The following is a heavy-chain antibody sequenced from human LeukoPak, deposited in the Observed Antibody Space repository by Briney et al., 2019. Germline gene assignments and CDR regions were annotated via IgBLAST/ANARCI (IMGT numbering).Heavy chain of an antibody. CDR1: GYTFSSYG. D-gene: IGHD2-15*01. V-gene: IGHV1-18*01. J-gene: IGHJ4*02. CDR2: ISAYNGNT. CDR3: ATWAGCSGGSCYSRTDY. Sequence: ASVKVSCKASGYTFSSYGISWVRQAPGQGLEWMGWISAYNGNTNYAQMVQGRVTMTTDTSTSTAYMEVRSLRSDDTAMYYCATWAGCSGGSCYSRTDYWGQGTLVTVSS.